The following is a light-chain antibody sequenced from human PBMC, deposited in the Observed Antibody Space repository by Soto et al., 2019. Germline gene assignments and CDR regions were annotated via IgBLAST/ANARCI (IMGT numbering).Light chain of an antibody. CDR3: GAWDSSLRVVL. Sequence: QSVLTQPPSMSAAPGQKITISCYGSSSNIGASYVFWYQQFPGTAPKLLIYDTDKRPSGIPDRFSGSKSGTSATLGITRLQTGDEADYYCGAWDSSLRVVLFGGGTKLTVL. CDR1: SSNIGASY. J-gene: IGLJ3*02. CDR2: DTD. V-gene: IGLV1-51*01.